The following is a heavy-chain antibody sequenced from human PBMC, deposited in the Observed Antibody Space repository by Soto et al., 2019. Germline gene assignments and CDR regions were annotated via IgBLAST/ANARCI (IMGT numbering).Heavy chain of an antibody. Sequence: GGSLSGDHGVSIHKPPRKGLEWIGEINHSGSTNYNPSLKSRVTISVDTSKNQFSLKLSSVPAADTAVYYCARYYYYDSSGYGMGYYFDYWGQGTLVTVSS. J-gene: IGHJ4*02. CDR3: ARYYYYDSSGYGMGYYFDY. CDR2: INHSGST. CDR1: GGSLSGDH. D-gene: IGHD3-22*01. V-gene: IGHV4-34*01.